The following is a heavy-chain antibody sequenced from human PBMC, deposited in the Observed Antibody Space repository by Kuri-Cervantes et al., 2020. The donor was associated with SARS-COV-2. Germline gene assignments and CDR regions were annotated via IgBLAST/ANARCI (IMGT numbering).Heavy chain of an antibody. CDR3: TRDERGSSGSYPVGDH. Sequence: GESLKISCAASGFTFSTYAVHWVRQAPGKGLEWVALISYNGTNKYYADSVKGRFTISRDNSNNRLYLHMNSLTTEDTAVYYCTRDERGSSGSYPVGDHWGRGTLVTVSS. J-gene: IGHJ5*02. D-gene: IGHD3-10*01. CDR1: GFTFSTYA. V-gene: IGHV3-30*04. CDR2: ISYNGTNK.